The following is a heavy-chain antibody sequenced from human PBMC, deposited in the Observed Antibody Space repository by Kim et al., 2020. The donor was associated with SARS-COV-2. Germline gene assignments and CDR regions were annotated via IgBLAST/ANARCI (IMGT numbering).Heavy chain of an antibody. CDR2: IIPIFGTA. V-gene: IGHV1-69*13. CDR1: GGTFSSYA. Sequence: SVKVSCKASGGTFSSYAISWVRQAPGQGLEWMGGIIPIFGTANYAQKFQGRVTITADESTSTAYMELSSLRSEDTAVYYCARDQGYSSGWYEGLYYYGMDVWGQGTTVTVSS. D-gene: IGHD6-19*01. J-gene: IGHJ6*02. CDR3: ARDQGYSSGWYEGLYYYGMDV.